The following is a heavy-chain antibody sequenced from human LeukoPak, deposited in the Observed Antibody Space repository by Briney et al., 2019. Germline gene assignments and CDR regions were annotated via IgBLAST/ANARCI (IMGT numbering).Heavy chain of an antibody. J-gene: IGHJ3*02. Sequence: ASVKVSCKASGYTFTGYYMHWVRQAPGQGLEWMGWINPNSGSTNYAQKFQGRVTMTRDTSISTAYMELSRLRSDDTAVYYCARDPKLTGDAFDIWGQGTMVTVSS. CDR1: GYTFTGYY. V-gene: IGHV1-2*02. CDR2: INPNSGST. CDR3: ARDPKLTGDAFDI. D-gene: IGHD7-27*01.